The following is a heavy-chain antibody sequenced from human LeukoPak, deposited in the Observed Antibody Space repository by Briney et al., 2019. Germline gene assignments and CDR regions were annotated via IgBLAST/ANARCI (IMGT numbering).Heavy chain of an antibody. CDR3: ARGDTGYSSSWASWYFDY. D-gene: IGHD6-13*01. V-gene: IGHV1-18*01. J-gene: IGHJ4*02. CDR1: GYTFTSYG. CDR2: ISAYNGNT. Sequence: ASVNVSCKASGYTFTSYGISWVRQAPGQGLEWMGWISAYNGNTNYAQKLQGRVTMTTDTSTSTAYMELRSLRSDDTAVYYCARGDTGYSSSWASWYFDYWGQGTLVTVSS.